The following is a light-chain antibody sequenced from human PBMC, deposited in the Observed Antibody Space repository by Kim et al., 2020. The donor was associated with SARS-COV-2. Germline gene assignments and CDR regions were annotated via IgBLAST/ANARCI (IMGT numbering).Light chain of an antibody. CDR3: CAYAGNYIRV. Sequence: GQSVAIACTGTRDDVGGYNYVSWYQQNPGKAPKLMIYDVTERPSGVPDRFSGSRSGNTASLTVSGLQAEDEADYYCCAYAGNYIRVFGGGTQLTVL. V-gene: IGLV2-11*03. CDR1: RDDVGGYNY. J-gene: IGLJ3*02. CDR2: DVT.